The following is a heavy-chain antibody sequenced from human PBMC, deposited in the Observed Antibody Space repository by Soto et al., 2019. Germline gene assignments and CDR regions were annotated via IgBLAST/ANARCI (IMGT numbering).Heavy chain of an antibody. CDR1: RFTFSNCA. V-gene: IGHV3-23*01. CDR3: ARAHDYDFWSGFLFYGMDV. J-gene: IGHJ6*02. D-gene: IGHD3-3*01. CDR2: ISSTGGST. Sequence: GGSLRLSCAASRFTFSNCAMSWVRQAPGKGLEWVSGISSTGGSTYYADSVKGRFTISRDNSKNTLDLQMSSLRAEDTAIYYCARAHDYDFWSGFLFYGMDVWGQGTKVTVSS.